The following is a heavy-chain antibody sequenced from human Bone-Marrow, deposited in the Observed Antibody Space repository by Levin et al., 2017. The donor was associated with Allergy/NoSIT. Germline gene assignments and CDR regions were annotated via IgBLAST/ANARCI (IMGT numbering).Heavy chain of an antibody. CDR2: ITTTGNYT. D-gene: IGHD6-13*01. CDR1: GFPFSSYA. CDR3: AGAAGAAGRGGLDV. Sequence: GGSLRLSCATSGFPFSSYAMAWVRQAPGKGLEWVASITTTGNYTHYAESVKGRFTLSRDNANNSLSLQMNRLRGEDRAVYYDAGAAGAAGRGGLDVWGQGTTVTVSS. J-gene: IGHJ6*02. V-gene: IGHV3-21*01.